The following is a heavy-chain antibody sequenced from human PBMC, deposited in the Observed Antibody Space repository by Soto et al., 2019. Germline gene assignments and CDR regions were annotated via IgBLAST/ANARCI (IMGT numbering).Heavy chain of an antibody. D-gene: IGHD2-2*01. CDR1: GDTSSNNG. V-gene: IGHV1-18*01. J-gene: IGHJ5*02. Sequence: ASLTASCRTSGDTSSNNGITWGRQAPGQPLEWMGCIILYSDGTSYAQKVQGRVSMTTDTSTTTAYMELRRLRSDDTAVYYCARVVPGAEAWFVPWGQGTLVSVSS. CDR2: IILYSDGT. CDR3: ARVVPGAEAWFVP.